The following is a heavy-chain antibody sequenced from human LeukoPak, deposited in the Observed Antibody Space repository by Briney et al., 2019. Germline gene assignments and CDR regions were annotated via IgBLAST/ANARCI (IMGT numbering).Heavy chain of an antibody. CDR2: IYPIGST. J-gene: IGHJ5*02. Sequence: SETLSLTCTVSGGSISSYYWSWIREPAGKGLEWIGRIYPIGSTKYNPSLKSRVTIYVDNSQNQFSLKLSSVTAADTAVYYCARGRGSGSSLNWFDPWGQGTLVTVSS. D-gene: IGHD3-10*01. CDR1: GGSISSYY. V-gene: IGHV4-4*07. CDR3: ARGRGSGSSLNWFDP.